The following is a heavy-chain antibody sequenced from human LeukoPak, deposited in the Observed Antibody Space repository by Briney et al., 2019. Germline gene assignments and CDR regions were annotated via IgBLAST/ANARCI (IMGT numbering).Heavy chain of an antibody. CDR2: LIPIFGTT. Sequence: SVKVSCKASGYTFTGYYMHWVRQAPGQGLEWMGGLIPIFGTTNYAQTFQGRVTITADDSTSTAYMELSSLRSEDTAVYYCARTTVKTPGGVRWSFDYWGQGTLVTVSS. D-gene: IGHD4-23*01. V-gene: IGHV1-69*13. CDR1: GYTFTGYY. CDR3: ARTTVKTPGGVRWSFDY. J-gene: IGHJ4*02.